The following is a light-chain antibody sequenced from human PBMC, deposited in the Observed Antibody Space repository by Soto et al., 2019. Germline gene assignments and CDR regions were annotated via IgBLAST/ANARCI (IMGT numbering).Light chain of an antibody. Sequence: QAVVTQPPSASGTPGQRVTISCSGSSSNIGSNYVYWYQQLPGTAPKLLIYRNNQRPSGVPDRFSGSKSGTSASLAISGLRSEDEADYHCAAWDDSLSVVFGGGTKLTVL. CDR2: RNN. CDR1: SSNIGSNY. J-gene: IGLJ2*01. V-gene: IGLV1-47*01. CDR3: AAWDDSLSVV.